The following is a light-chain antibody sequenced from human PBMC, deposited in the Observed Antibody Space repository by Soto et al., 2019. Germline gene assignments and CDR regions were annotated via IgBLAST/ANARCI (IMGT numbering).Light chain of an antibody. Sequence: EVVMTQSPATLSVSPGERVTLSCRASQFISNSLAWYQQRPGQPPRLLIYGASNRATGIPDRFSGSGSGTDFSLTISRLEPEDFAVYSCQQYDSSPITFGQGRRLEI. J-gene: IGKJ5*01. CDR1: QFISNS. CDR3: QQYDSSPIT. V-gene: IGKV3-20*01. CDR2: GAS.